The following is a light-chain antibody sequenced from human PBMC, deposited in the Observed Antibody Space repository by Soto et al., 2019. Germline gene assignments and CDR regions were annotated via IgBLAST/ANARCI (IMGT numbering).Light chain of an antibody. J-gene: IGLJ3*02. CDR3: SSYTSSGPWV. CDR2: EVS. Sequence: QSALTQPASVSGSPGQSITISCTGTSSDIGAYNYVSWYQQHPGKAPQLMIYEVSNRPSGVSHRFSGSKSGNTASLTISGLQAEDEADYYCSSYTSSGPWVFGGGTKLTVL. CDR1: SSDIGAYNY. V-gene: IGLV2-14*01.